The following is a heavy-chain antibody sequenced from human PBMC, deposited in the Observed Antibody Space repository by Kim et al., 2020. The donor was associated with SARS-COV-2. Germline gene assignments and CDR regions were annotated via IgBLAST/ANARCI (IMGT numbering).Heavy chain of an antibody. V-gene: IGHV1-2*04. D-gene: IGHD2-2*01. Sequence: ASVKVSCKASGYTFTGYYMHWVRQAPGQGLEWMGWINPNSGGTNYAQKFQGWVTMTRDTSISTAYMELSRLRSDDTAVYYCARGPRRGIVVVPAAISNWFDPWGQGTLVTVSS. CDR1: GYTFTGYY. J-gene: IGHJ5*02. CDR2: INPNSGGT. CDR3: ARGPRRGIVVVPAAISNWFDP.